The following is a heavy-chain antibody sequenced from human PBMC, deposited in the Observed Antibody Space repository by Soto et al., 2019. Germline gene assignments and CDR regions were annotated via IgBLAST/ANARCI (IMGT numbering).Heavy chain of an antibody. CDR1: GVPFRSYA. Sequence: EVQLLESGGGLVRPGGSLRLSCAASGVPFRSYAMGWVRQAPGKGLEWISVISGSGEITLYTDSVKGRFTISRDFSNNTLSLPRNSLRADYTAIYYCGKARYLRVDQPLYFESWGQGTLVTVSS. CDR3: GKARYLRVDQPLYFES. CDR2: ISGSGEIT. J-gene: IGHJ1*01. V-gene: IGHV3-23*01. D-gene: IGHD3-9*01.